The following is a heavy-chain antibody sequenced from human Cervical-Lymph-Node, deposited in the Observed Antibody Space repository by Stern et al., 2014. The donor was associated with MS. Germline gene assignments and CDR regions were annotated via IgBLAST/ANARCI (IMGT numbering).Heavy chain of an antibody. J-gene: IGHJ4*01. CDR3: ARELDPLDY. CDR2: ISSGSTYI. V-gene: IGHV3-21*01. Sequence: EVQLGEPGGGLVKPGGSLRLSCAASGFTFSSYSMNWVLPAPGKGLEWVSSISSGSTYINYADSVKGRFTVSRDNAKNSLYLQMSSLRVEDTAVYYCARELDPLDYWGHGTLVTVSS. CDR1: GFTFSSYS.